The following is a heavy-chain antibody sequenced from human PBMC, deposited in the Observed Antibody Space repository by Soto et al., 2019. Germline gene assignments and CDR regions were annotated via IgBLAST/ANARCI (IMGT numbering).Heavy chain of an antibody. V-gene: IGHV1-69*01. CDR1: GGTFSDFT. J-gene: IGHJ6*02. D-gene: IGHD2-21*01. Sequence: QVQLVQSGAEVRKPGSSVKVSCRASGGTFSDFTVTWVRQAPGQGLEWMGGIIPILEATKYAQTFQDRVTFTADESTSTVFMELCSLRSEDTAVYFCATSYCGNECQPNRAFYYFGWDVWGQGTTVTVSS. CDR2: IIPILEAT. CDR3: ATSYCGNECQPNRAFYYFGWDV.